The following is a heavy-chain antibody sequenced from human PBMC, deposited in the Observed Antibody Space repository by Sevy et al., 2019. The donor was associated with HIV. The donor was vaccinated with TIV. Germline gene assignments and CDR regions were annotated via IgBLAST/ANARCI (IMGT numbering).Heavy chain of an antibody. D-gene: IGHD6-13*01. CDR3: TTARIVAAVDYKYYGMDV. CDR2: IKRKTDGGTR. CDR1: GFSFNNAW. Sequence: GGSLRLSCAASGFSFNNAWMNWVRQAPGKGLEWVGHIKRKTDGGTRDYAASVKGRFTISRDDSANTLFLQINSLKTEDTAVYYCTTARIVAAVDYKYYGMDVWGQGTTVTVSS. J-gene: IGHJ6*02. V-gene: IGHV3-15*01.